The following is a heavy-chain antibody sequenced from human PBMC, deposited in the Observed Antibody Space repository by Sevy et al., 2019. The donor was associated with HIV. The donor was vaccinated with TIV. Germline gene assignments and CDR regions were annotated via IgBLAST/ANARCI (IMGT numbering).Heavy chain of an antibody. CDR3: ARVGGGGYYDPWSGYLEFDP. Sequence: GGSLRLSCAASGFTFSSDAMSWVRQAPGKGLQWVATVSASGGSTYYADSVRGRFSITRDNSKNTLYVKMNSLRAEDTAVYYCARVGGGGYYDPWSGYLEFDPWGQGTLVTVSS. J-gene: IGHJ5*02. D-gene: IGHD3-3*01. V-gene: IGHV3-23*01. CDR2: VSASGGST. CDR1: GFTFSSDA.